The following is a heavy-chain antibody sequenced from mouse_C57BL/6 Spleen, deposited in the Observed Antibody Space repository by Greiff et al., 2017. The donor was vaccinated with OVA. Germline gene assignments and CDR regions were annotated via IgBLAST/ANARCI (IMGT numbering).Heavy chain of an antibody. CDR3: TRHYGSSYVFAY. D-gene: IGHD1-1*01. V-gene: IGHV1-15*01. CDR1: GYTFPDYE. Sequence: QVQLQQSGAELVRPGVSVTLSCKASGYTFPDYERHWVKQTPVHGLEWIGAIDPETGGTAYNQKFKGKAILTADKSSSAAYMELRSLTSDDSAVYYCTRHYGSSYVFAYWGQGTLVTVSA. J-gene: IGHJ3*01. CDR2: IDPETGGT.